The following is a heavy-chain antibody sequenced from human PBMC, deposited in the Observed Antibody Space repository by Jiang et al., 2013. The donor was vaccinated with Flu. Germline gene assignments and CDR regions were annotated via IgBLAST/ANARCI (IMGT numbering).Heavy chain of an antibody. J-gene: IGHJ4*02. CDR3: ASREGLSSSSPSPFVDY. Sequence: LSCAASGFTFSSYAMHWVRQAPGKGLEWVAVISYDGSNKYYADSVKGRFTISRDNSKNTLYLQMNSLRAEDTAVYYCASREGLSSSSPSPFVDYWGQGTLVTVSS. CDR1: GFTFSSYA. V-gene: IGHV3-30-3*01. CDR2: ISYDGSNK. D-gene: IGHD6-6*01.